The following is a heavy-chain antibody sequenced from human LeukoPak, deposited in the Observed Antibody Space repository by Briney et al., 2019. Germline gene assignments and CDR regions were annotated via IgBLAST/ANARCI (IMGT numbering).Heavy chain of an antibody. CDR3: ARVAKERVGGVYYFDY. Sequence: GGSLRLSCAASGFTFSDYDMHWGRQATGKGLEWDSAIRTAGDTYYTGSVKGRFTISRENAKNSLYLQMNSLRAGDTAVYYCARVAKERVGGVYYFDYWGQGALVTASS. CDR1: GFTFSDYD. D-gene: IGHD3-16*01. V-gene: IGHV3-13*04. CDR2: IRTAGDT. J-gene: IGHJ4*02.